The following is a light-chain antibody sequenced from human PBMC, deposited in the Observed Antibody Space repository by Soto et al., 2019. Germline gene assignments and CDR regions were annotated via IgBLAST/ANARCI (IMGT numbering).Light chain of an antibody. V-gene: IGKV3-11*01. CDR3: QQRSDWLT. Sequence: VLTQSPVTLSLSPGERATLSCRASQSFRGLLAWYQQKPGQAPRLLIYDAYNRATGIPPRFSGSGSGTDFTLTISSLEPEDSAVYYCQQRSDWLTFGGGTKVEIK. CDR1: QSFRGL. J-gene: IGKJ4*01. CDR2: DAY.